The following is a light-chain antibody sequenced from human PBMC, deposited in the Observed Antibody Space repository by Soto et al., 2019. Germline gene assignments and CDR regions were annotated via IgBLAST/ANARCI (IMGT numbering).Light chain of an antibody. CDR3: QHHGGSSWT. Sequence: EIVLTQSPATLSLSPGERATLSCRASQGVSSGYLAWYQQQKRGQAPRLLIYGAATRATGVPDRFSGSWSGTDFTLAISRLEPEDFAVYYCQHHGGSSWTFGQGTKLEVK. V-gene: IGKV3-20*01. CDR2: GAA. CDR1: QGVSSGY. J-gene: IGKJ1*01.